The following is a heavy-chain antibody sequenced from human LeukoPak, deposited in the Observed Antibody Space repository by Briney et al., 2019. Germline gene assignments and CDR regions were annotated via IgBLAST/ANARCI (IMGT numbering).Heavy chain of an antibody. J-gene: IGHJ4*02. Sequence: PGGSLRLSCAASGFTVSSNYMSWVRQAPGKGLEWVSGISVSGTSTYYAASVKGRFTISRDNSKNTLYLQMNRLRAEDTAVYYCAKEVGGYYTFDYWGQGTLVTVSS. CDR3: AKEVGGYYTFDY. D-gene: IGHD3-22*01. CDR2: ISVSGTST. CDR1: GFTVSSNY. V-gene: IGHV3-23*01.